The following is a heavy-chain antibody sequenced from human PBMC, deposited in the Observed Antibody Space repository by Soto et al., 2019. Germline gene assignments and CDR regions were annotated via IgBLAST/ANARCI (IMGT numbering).Heavy chain of an antibody. D-gene: IGHD6-13*01. Sequence: EVQVVESGGGLVQPGGSLRLSCAASGFTFGSYEMNWVRQAPGKGLEWLSYISSSGGTIEYADSVKGRFTISRDNAKNSLSLQMNSLRAEDTAGYYCARSATATYWGQGTLVTVSS. CDR2: ISSSGGTI. CDR3: ARSATATY. CDR1: GFTFGSYE. J-gene: IGHJ4*02. V-gene: IGHV3-48*03.